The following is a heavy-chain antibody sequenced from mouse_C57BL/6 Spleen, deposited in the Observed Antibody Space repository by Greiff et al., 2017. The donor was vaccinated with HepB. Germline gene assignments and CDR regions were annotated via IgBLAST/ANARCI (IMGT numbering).Heavy chain of an antibody. V-gene: IGHV1-59*01. J-gene: IGHJ4*01. Sequence: QVQLQQPGAELVRPGTSVKLSCKASGYTFTSYWMHWVKQRPGQGLEWIGVIDPSDSYTNYNQKFKGKATLTVDTSSSTAYMQLSSLTSEDSAVYYCAREVLRYHALYAMDYWGQGTSVTVSS. CDR2: IDPSDSYT. CDR3: AREVLRYHALYAMDY. D-gene: IGHD1-1*01. CDR1: GYTFTSYW.